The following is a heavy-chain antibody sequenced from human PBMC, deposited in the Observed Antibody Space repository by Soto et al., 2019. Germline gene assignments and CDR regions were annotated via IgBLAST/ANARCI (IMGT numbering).Heavy chain of an antibody. D-gene: IGHD6-13*01. J-gene: IGHJ6*02. CDR2: ILHDGSNK. Sequence: QVQLVESGGGVVQPGTSLRLSCVASGFTFSSYGMHWVRQAPGKGLDWVAAILHDGSNKYEADSVNGRFTISRDNPKNTLYLQINSLRSEDTAVYYCAKGREQQIMRIGMDVWGQGTTVTVSS. CDR3: AKGREQQIMRIGMDV. V-gene: IGHV3-30*18. CDR1: GFTFSSYG.